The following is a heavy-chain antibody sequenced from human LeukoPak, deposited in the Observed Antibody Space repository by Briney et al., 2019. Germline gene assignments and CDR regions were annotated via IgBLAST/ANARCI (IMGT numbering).Heavy chain of an antibody. Sequence: PGGSLRLSCAASGFTFSSYWMSWVRQAPGKGLEWVANIKQDGSEKYYVDSVKGRFTISRDNAKNSLYLQMNSLRAEDTAVYYCARVRRYSYSYDYTFDYWGQGTLVTVSS. V-gene: IGHV3-7*01. CDR1: GFTFSSYW. CDR3: ARVRRYSYSYDYTFDY. J-gene: IGHJ4*02. D-gene: IGHD5-18*01. CDR2: IKQDGSEK.